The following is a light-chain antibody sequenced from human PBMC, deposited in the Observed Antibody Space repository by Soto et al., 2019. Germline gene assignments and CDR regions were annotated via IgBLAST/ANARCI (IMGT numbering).Light chain of an antibody. Sequence: EIVLTQSPGTPSLSPGERATLSCRASQSVSSSYLAWYQQKPGQAPRHLIYGASSMATGIPDRFSGSGSGTDFTLTISRLEPEDFAVYYCQQYGSSPPYTFGQGTKLEIK. J-gene: IGKJ2*01. V-gene: IGKV3-20*01. CDR3: QQYGSSPPYT. CDR1: QSVSSSY. CDR2: GAS.